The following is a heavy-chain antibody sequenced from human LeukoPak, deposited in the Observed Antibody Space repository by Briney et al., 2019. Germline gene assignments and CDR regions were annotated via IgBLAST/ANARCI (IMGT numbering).Heavy chain of an antibody. D-gene: IGHD6-6*01. J-gene: IGHJ4*02. V-gene: IGHV3-74*01. CDR1: GFTFDDYA. CDR2: INSDGSST. Sequence: GRSLRLSCAASGFTFDDYAMHWVRQAPGKGLVWVSRINSDGSSTSYADSVKGRFTISRDNAKNTLYLQMNSLRAEDTAVYYCARGSIAARLHPNDYWGQGTLVTVSS. CDR3: ARGSIAARLHPNDY.